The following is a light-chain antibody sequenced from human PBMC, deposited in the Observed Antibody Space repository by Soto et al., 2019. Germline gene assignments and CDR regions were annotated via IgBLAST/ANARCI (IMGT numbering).Light chain of an antibody. V-gene: IGKV1-39*01. J-gene: IGKJ1*01. CDR1: QSISSY. Sequence: DIQMTQSPSSLSASVGDRVTITCRASQSISSYLNWYQHKPGKAPKLLIYAASSLQSGVPSRFSGGGSGTDFSLTISSLQTDDFSTYYCQQYHSYWTFGQGTKVDIK. CDR2: AAS. CDR3: QQYHSYWT.